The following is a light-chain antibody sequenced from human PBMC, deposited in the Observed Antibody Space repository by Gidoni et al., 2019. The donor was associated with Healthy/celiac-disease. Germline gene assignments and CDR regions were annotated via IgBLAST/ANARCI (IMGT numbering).Light chain of an antibody. Sequence: AIQMTQSPSSLSASVGDRVTITRRASQGIRNDLGWYQQKPGKAPKLLIYAASSLQSGVPSRFSGSGSGTDFTLTISSLQPEDFATYYCLQDYNYPRTFGQXTKVEIK. CDR2: AAS. CDR1: QGIRND. CDR3: LQDYNYPRT. V-gene: IGKV1-6*01. J-gene: IGKJ1*01.